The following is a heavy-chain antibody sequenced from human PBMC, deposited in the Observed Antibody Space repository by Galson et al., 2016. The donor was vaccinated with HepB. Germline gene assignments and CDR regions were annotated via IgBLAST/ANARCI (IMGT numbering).Heavy chain of an antibody. J-gene: IGHJ5*02. CDR3: AKDGQPIAPRPGMLSS. D-gene: IGHD6-6*01. CDR2: ISYDGNKQ. V-gene: IGHV3-30*18. Sequence: SLRLSCAASGFAFSSFAMHWVRQAPDKGLEWVALISYDGNKQYYVDSVKGRFTISRDTSKNTVSLQMNSLRPEDTAVYFCAKDGQPIAPRPGMLSSWGQGVLVIVSS. CDR1: GFAFSSFA.